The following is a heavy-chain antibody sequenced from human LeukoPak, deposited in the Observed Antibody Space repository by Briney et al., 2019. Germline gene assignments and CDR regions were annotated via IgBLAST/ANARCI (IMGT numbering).Heavy chain of an antibody. CDR2: ISYDGSNK. CDR1: GFTFSSYA. D-gene: IGHD3-22*01. Sequence: GRSLRLSCAASGFTFSSYAMHWVRQAPGKGLEWVAVISYDGSNKYYADSVKGRFTISRDNSKNTLYLQMNSLRAEDTAVYYCARAITYYYDSSGYLLDYWGQGTLVTVSS. CDR3: ARAITYYYDSSGYLLDY. J-gene: IGHJ4*02. V-gene: IGHV3-30*01.